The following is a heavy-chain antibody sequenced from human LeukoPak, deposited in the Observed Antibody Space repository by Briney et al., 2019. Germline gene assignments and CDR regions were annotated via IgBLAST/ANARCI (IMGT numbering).Heavy chain of an antibody. J-gene: IGHJ5*02. CDR2: ISTSGST. CDR1: GDSISSEAYY. V-gene: IGHV4-61*02. Sequence: SETLSLTCSVSGDSISSEAYYGSWIRQPAGKGLEWIGRISTSGSTNYNPSLKSRVTISRDTSKNQFSLKLSSVTAADTAVYYCAKGSGPPWFDPWGQGTLVTVSS. D-gene: IGHD2-8*02. CDR3: AKGSGPPWFDP.